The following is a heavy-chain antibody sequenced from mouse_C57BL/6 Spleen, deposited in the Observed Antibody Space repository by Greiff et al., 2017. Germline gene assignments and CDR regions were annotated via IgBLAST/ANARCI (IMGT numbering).Heavy chain of an antibody. D-gene: IGHD3-2*02. CDR2: IYPRSGNT. CDR1: GYTFTSYG. J-gene: IGHJ3*01. V-gene: IGHV1-81*01. Sequence: QVQLQQSGAELARPGASVKLSCEASGYTFTSYGISWVTQRTGQGLEWIGEIYPRSGNTYYNEKFKGKATLTADKSSSTAYMELRSLTSEDSAVDFCAETAQATGAYWGQGTLVTVSA. CDR3: AETAQATGAY.